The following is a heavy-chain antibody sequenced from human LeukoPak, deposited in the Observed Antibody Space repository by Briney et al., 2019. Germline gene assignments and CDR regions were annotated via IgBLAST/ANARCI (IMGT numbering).Heavy chain of an antibody. V-gene: IGHV5-51*01. D-gene: IGHD3-16*01. CDR2: IYPGDSDT. J-gene: IGHJ4*02. CDR1: GYSFTSYW. CDR3: ARHYYDYVWGSYGIDY. Sequence: GESLKISCKGSGYSFTSYWIGWVRHMPGKGLEWMGIIYPGDSDTRYSPSFQGQVTISADKSISTAYLQWSSLKASDTAMYYCARHYYDYVWGSYGIDYWGQGTLVTVSS.